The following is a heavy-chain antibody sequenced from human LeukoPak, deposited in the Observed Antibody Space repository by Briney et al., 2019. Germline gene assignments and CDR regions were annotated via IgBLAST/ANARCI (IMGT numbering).Heavy chain of an antibody. CDR3: ARDRSAYNNGGGELGH. CDR2: ISTSSSYI. CDR1: GFTFSNFG. V-gene: IGHV3-21*06. J-gene: IGHJ1*01. D-gene: IGHD3-10*01. Sequence: PGGSLRLSCAASGFTFSNFGMSWVRQAPGKGLEWVSSISTSSSYIYSADSVKGRFTISRDNAKNSLFLQMNNLRAEDTATYYCARDRSAYNNGGGELGHWGQGTLVTVSS.